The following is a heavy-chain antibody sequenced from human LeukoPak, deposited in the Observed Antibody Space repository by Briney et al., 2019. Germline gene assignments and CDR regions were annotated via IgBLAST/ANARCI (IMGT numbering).Heavy chain of an antibody. V-gene: IGHV3-30-3*01. CDR3: ARDSGNYYTMYYFDY. CDR2: ISYDGSNK. J-gene: IGHJ4*02. CDR1: GFTFSSYA. Sequence: PGRSLRLSCAASGFTFSSYAMHWVRQAPGKGLEWVAVISYDGSNKYYADSVKGRFTISRDNSKSTLYLQMNSLRAEDTAVYYCARDSGNYYTMYYFDYWGQGTLVTVSS. D-gene: IGHD3-3*01.